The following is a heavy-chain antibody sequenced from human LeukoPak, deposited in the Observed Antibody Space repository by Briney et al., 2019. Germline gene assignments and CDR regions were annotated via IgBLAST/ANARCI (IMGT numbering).Heavy chain of an antibody. CDR1: GGSFSGYY. CDR3: ARARTMVRGVIIAYYYYGMDV. Sequence: SETLSLTCAVYGGSFSGYYWSWIRQPPGKGLEWIGEINHSGSTNYNPSLKSRVTISVDTSKNQFSLKLSSVTAADTAAYYCARARTMVRGVIIAYYYYGMDVWGQGTTVAVSS. CDR2: INHSGST. V-gene: IGHV4-34*01. J-gene: IGHJ6*02. D-gene: IGHD3-10*01.